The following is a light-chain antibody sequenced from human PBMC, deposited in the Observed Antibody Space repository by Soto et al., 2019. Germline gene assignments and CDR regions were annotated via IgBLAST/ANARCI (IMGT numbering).Light chain of an antibody. J-gene: IGKJ1*01. CDR1: QSLVHSDGNTY. V-gene: IGKV2-24*01. CDR3: LQVTHFPWT. CDR2: RIS. Sequence: DIVLTQTPLSSPVTVGQPASVSCRSSQSLVHSDGNTYLSWLHQRPGQSPRLLIYRISDRFSGVPERFSASGAGTDFTLKISRVEAEDVGVYYCLQVTHFPWTFGQGTKVDIK.